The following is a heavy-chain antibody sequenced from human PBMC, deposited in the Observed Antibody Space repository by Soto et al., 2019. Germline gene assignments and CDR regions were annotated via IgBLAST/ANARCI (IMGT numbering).Heavy chain of an antibody. CDR3: ARVLRDLTKNNRFDP. J-gene: IGHJ5*02. D-gene: IGHD4-17*01. CDR1: GGSFSGYY. V-gene: IGHV4-34*01. CDR2: INHSGST. Sequence: SETLSLTCAVYGGSFSGYYWSWIRQPPGKGLEWIGEINHSGSTNYNPSLKSRVTISVDTSKNQFSLKLSSVTAADTAVYYCARVLRDLTKNNRFDPWGQGTLVTVSS.